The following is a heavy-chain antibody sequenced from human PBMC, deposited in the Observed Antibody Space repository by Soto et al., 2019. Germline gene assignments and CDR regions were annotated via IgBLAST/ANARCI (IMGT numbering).Heavy chain of an antibody. Sequence: GGSLRLSCAASGFTFSSYAMSWVRQAPGKRLEWVSAISGSGGSTYYADSVKGRFTISRDNSKNTLYLQMNSLRAEDTAVYYCAKDGVVRGVSAYWGQGTLVTVSS. J-gene: IGHJ4*02. CDR2: ISGSGGST. V-gene: IGHV3-23*01. CDR1: GFTFSSYA. D-gene: IGHD3-10*01. CDR3: AKDGVVRGVSAY.